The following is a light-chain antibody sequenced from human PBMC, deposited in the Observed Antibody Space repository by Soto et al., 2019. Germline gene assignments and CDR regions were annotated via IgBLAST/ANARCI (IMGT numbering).Light chain of an antibody. CDR3: QQRSSWPRYT. Sequence: EIVLTQSPATLSLSLGQRATLSCRASQSVDTYLAWYQQKPGQAPRLLISDASNRATGIPARFSGSGSGTDFALTISSLEPEDFAVYYCQQRSSWPRYTFGQGTKLEIK. V-gene: IGKV3-11*01. J-gene: IGKJ2*01. CDR2: DAS. CDR1: QSVDTY.